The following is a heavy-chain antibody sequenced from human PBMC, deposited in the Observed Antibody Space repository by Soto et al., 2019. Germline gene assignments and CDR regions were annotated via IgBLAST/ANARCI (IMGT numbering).Heavy chain of an antibody. CDR2: ISISSSTR. D-gene: IGHD3-10*01. J-gene: IGHJ4*02. CDR3: ARGGGFSDY. V-gene: IGHV3-48*02. Sequence: EVQLVESGGGLVQPGGSLRLSCAASGFTFSSYVINWVRQAPGKGLEWVSYISISSSTRYYADSVRGRFTISRDNAKNSLYLQTNSLRDAHTAVYYCARGGGFSDYWGQGTLVTVSP. CDR1: GFTFSSYV.